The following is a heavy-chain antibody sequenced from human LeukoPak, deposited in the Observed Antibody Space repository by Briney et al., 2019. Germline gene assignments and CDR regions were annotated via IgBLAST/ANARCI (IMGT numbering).Heavy chain of an antibody. D-gene: IGHD5-24*01. J-gene: IGHJ4*02. Sequence: SVKVSCKASGFTFSRSAMQWVRQARGQRLEWIGWIGVGSGNTKYAQKFQERVTITRDMSTSTAYMELSSLRSEDTAVYYCAAMATEGPMFDYWGQGTLVTVSS. CDR2: IGVGSGNT. CDR1: GFTFSRSA. V-gene: IGHV1-58*02. CDR3: AAMATEGPMFDY.